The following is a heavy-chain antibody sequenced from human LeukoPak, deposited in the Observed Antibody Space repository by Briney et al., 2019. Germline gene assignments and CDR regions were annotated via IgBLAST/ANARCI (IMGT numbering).Heavy chain of an antibody. J-gene: IGHJ4*02. CDR2: ISSSSSTI. V-gene: IGHV3-48*01. CDR3: ARGRVITMVRGVLVY. D-gene: IGHD3-10*01. CDR1: GFTFSSYS. Sequence: GGSLRLSCAASGFTFSSYSMNWVRQAPGKGLEWVSYISSSSSTIYYADSVKGQFTISRDNAKNSLYLQMNSLRAEDTAVYYCARGRVITMVRGVLVYWGQGTLVTVSS.